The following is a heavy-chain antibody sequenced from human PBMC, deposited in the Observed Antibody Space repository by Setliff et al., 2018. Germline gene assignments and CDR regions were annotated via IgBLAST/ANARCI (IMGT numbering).Heavy chain of an antibody. J-gene: IGHJ4*02. Sequence: PSETLSLTCTVSGGSFSTYYWSWIRQAPGKGLEWIGHVYYSGAANYNPSLKSRVTISIDTSKNQFSLNLRSVTAADTAVYYCARGRNIEARLLDSWGQGNLVTVSS. D-gene: IGHD6-6*01. V-gene: IGHV4-59*12. CDR3: ARGRNIEARLLDS. CDR1: GGSFSTYY. CDR2: VYYSGAA.